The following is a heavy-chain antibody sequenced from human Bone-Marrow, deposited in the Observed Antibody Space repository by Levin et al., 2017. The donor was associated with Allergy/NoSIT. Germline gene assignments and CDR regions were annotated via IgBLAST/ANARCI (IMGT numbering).Heavy chain of an antibody. J-gene: IGHJ6*02. Sequence: GGSLRLSCAASGFTVSSNYMSWVRQSPGKGLEWVSVIYNGGSTYYADSVKGRFTISRDNSKNTLYLQMNSLRVEDTGVYYCARDYSYYGMDVWGQGTTVTVSS. CDR2: IYNGGST. V-gene: IGHV3-53*01. CDR3: ARDYSYYGMDV. CDR1: GFTVSSNY.